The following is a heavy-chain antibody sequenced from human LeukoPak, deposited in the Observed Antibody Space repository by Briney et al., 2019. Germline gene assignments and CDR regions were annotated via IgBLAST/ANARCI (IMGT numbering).Heavy chain of an antibody. J-gene: IGHJ4*02. Sequence: GASVKVSCKTSGYTFTGYYIQWVRQAPGQGLEWMGWISAYNGNTNYAQKLQGRVTMTTDTSTSTAYMELRSLRSDDTAVYYCARDIVVVVAARTISFDYWGQGTLVTVSS. CDR2: ISAYNGNT. D-gene: IGHD2-15*01. V-gene: IGHV1-18*04. CDR3: ARDIVVVVAARTISFDY. CDR1: GYTFTGYY.